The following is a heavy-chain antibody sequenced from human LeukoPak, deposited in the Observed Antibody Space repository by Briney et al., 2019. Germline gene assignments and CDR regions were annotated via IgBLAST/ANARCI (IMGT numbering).Heavy chain of an antibody. CDR2: ICYSGST. Sequence: PSETLSLTCTVSGGSISNYYWSWIRQSPGKGLEWIGDICYSGSTNYNPSLKSRVTISVDTSKNQFSLKLSSVTAADTAVYYCARSDGYGLVGIWGQGTMVTVSS. V-gene: IGHV4-59*01. CDR3: ARSDGYGLVGI. D-gene: IGHD3-10*01. J-gene: IGHJ3*02. CDR1: GGSISNYY.